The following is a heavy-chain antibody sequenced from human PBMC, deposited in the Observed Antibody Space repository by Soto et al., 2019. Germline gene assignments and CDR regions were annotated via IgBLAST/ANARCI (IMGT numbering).Heavy chain of an antibody. Sequence: VQLVQPGAAVKKPGASVTVSCRSSGDPFTDYYMPCVIQAPGPGLEWMGWSNLNSGVSKYAQKFEGWVTMTRDTSIRTVYMQLSRLRSDDTAVYYCARESGGATANLDYYYFYMDVWGTGTPVTVSS. V-gene: IGHV1-2*04. CDR1: GDPFTDYY. D-gene: IGHD2-15*01. CDR3: ARESGGATANLDYYYFYMDV. J-gene: IGHJ6*03. CDR2: SNLNSGVS.